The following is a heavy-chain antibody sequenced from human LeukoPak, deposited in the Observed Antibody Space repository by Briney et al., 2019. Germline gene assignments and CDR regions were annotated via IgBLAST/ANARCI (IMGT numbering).Heavy chain of an antibody. CDR2: INHSGST. CDR1: GGSFSGYY. CDR3: ARAKRIQLWTGLDY. V-gene: IGHV4-34*01. J-gene: IGHJ4*02. D-gene: IGHD5-18*01. Sequence: SETLSLTCAVHGGSFSGYYWSWIRQPPGKGLEWIGEINHSGSTNYNPSLKSRVTISVDTSKNQFSLKLSSVTAADTAVYYCARAKRIQLWTGLDYWGQGTLVTVSS.